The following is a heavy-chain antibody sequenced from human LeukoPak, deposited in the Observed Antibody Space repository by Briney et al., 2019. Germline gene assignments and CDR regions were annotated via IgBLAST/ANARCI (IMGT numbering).Heavy chain of an antibody. CDR2: ISFDGSNK. V-gene: IGHV3-30*04. CDR1: GFTFSSHA. J-gene: IGHJ5*02. Sequence: GGSLRLSCAASGFTFSSHAIHWVRQAPGKGLEWVALISFDGSNKYYADSVKGRFTISRDNSKNTLYLQMNSLRAEDTAVYYCARGPGAYYYGSGNSFDPWGQGTLVTVSS. CDR3: ARGPGAYYYGSGNSFDP. D-gene: IGHD3-10*01.